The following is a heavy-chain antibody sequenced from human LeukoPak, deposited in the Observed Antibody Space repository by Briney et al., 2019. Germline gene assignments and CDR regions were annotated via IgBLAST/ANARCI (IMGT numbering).Heavy chain of an antibody. J-gene: IGHJ6*03. CDR2: INPSGTGT. V-gene: IGHV1-46*01. D-gene: IGHD4-17*01. CDR3: ARERTTVTNYYYMDV. CDR1: GYTITNNY. Sequence: ASVKVSCKASGYTITNNYMHWVRQAPGQGLEWMGVINPSGTGTSYAQKFQGRITMSRDTSTSTVYMELSSLRSEDTAVYYCARERTTVTNYYYMDVWGKGTTVTVSS.